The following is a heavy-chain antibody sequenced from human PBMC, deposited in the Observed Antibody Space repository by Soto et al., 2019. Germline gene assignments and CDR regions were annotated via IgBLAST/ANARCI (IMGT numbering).Heavy chain of an antibody. D-gene: IGHD3-22*01. Sequence: QVQLVESGGGVVQPGRSLRLSCEGSGFIFGYYGVHWVRQAPGRGLEWVTAISSSGDNEFYADSVKGRFTISRDNSRNTMDVQIHSLTSEDTAVYYCARTNYDSGGFLHAFDLWGQGTVVTVSS. CDR2: ISSSGDNE. CDR1: GFIFGYYG. V-gene: IGHV3-30*03. CDR3: ARTNYDSGGFLHAFDL. J-gene: IGHJ3*01.